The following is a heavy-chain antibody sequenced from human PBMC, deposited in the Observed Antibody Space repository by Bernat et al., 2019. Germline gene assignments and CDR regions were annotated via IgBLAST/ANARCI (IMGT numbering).Heavy chain of an antibody. Sequence: QVQLVQSGAEVKKPGSSVKVSCKASGGTFSSYTISWVRQAPGQGLELMGRIIPILGIANYAQKFQGRVTITADKSTSTAYMELSSLRSEDTAVYYCARGGRNGLYYFDYWGQGTLVTVSS. V-gene: IGHV1-69*02. CDR2: IIPILGIA. J-gene: IGHJ4*02. D-gene: IGHD3-16*01. CDR1: GGTFSSYT. CDR3: ARGGRNGLYYFDY.